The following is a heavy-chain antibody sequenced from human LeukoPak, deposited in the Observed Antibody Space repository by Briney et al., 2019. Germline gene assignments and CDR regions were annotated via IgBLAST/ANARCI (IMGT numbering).Heavy chain of an antibody. CDR1: GGSISSYY. V-gene: IGHV4-59*01. Sequence: SETLSLTCTVSGGSISSYYWSWIRQPPGKGLEWIGYIYYSGSTNYDPSLKSRVTISVDTSKNQFSLKLSSVTAADTAVYYCARSYYYYYMDVWGKGTTVTVSS. J-gene: IGHJ6*03. CDR3: ARSYYYYYMDV. CDR2: IYYSGST.